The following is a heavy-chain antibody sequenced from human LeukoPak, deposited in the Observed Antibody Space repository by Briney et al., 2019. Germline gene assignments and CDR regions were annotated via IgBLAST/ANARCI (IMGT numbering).Heavy chain of an antibody. CDR3: TRRLDD. V-gene: IGHV3-30-3*01. J-gene: IGHJ4*02. CDR2: ISYDGSNK. Sequence: GGSLRLSCAASGFTVSSNYMSWVRQAPGKGLEWVAVISYDGSNKYYADSVKGRFTISRDNSKNTLYLQMNSLRAEDTAVYYCTRRLDDWGQGTLVTVSS. CDR1: GFTVSSNY. D-gene: IGHD3-16*01.